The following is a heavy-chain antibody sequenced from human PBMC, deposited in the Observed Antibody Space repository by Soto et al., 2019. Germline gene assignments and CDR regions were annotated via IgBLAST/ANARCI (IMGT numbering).Heavy chain of an antibody. CDR3: ARGSDYGRY. V-gene: IGHV4-59*01. CDR1: GGSINKYY. Sequence: SENLSLTCTVSGGSINKYYWCWIRQPPGKRLVWSGYIFYSGSTTYNTSLKSRVTMSVDTSKNQFSLNLRSVTAADTAVYYCARGSDYGRYWGQGTLVTVS. CDR2: IFYSGST. J-gene: IGHJ4*02. D-gene: IGHD4-17*01.